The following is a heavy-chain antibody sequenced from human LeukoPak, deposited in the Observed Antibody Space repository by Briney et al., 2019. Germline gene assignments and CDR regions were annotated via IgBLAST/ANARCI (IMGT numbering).Heavy chain of an antibody. CDR1: GGSFSGYY. J-gene: IGHJ3*02. V-gene: IGHV4-34*01. CDR2: INHSGST. CDR3: ARPNYYGSEKAAFDI. Sequence: AETLSLSCAVYGGSFSGYYWSWIRQPPGKGLEWIGEINHSGSTNYNPSLKSRVTISVDTSKNQFSLKLTSVTAADTAMYYCARPNYYGSEKAAFDIWGQGTMVTVSS. D-gene: IGHD3-10*01.